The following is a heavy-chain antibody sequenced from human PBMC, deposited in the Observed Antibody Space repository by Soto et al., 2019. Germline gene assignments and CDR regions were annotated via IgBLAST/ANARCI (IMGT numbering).Heavy chain of an antibody. Sequence: QVQLVQSGAEVKKPGSSVKVSCKASGGTFSSYAISWVRQAPGQGLEWMGGIIPIFGTANYAQKFQGRVTINADESTSTAYMELSSLRSEDTAVYHCARGGEQWLVQDWFDPWGQGTLVTVSS. D-gene: IGHD6-19*01. CDR2: IIPIFGTA. V-gene: IGHV1-69*12. CDR3: ARGGEQWLVQDWFDP. J-gene: IGHJ5*02. CDR1: GGTFSSYA.